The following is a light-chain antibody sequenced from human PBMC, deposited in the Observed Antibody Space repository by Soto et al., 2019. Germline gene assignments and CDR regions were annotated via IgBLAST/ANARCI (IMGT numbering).Light chain of an antibody. CDR2: RNN. CDR1: SSNIGSNY. CDR3: AAWDDSLSGVV. V-gene: IGLV1-47*01. J-gene: IGLJ2*01. Sequence: QSVLTQPPSASGTPGQRVTISCSGSSSNIGSNYVYWHQQLPGTVPQLLIYRNNERPSGVPDRFSGSKSGTSASLAISGLRSEDEADYYCAAWDDSLSGVVFGGGTKVTVL.